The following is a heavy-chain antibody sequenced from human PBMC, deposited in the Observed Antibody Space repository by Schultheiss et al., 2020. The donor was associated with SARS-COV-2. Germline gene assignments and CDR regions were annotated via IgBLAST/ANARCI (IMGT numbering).Heavy chain of an antibody. CDR2: FDHSGTT. CDR3: ARHGGTSRTSYKGVDAFDI. J-gene: IGHJ3*02. V-gene: IGHV4-59*01. CDR1: GGSISGYY. D-gene: IGHD2-2*01. Sequence: SQTLSLTCSVSGGSISGYYWSWIRQPPGKGLEWIGYFDHSGTTSYNPSLKSRVTISIDASKNQFSLRLSSVTAADTAVYYCARHGGTSRTSYKGVDAFDIWGQGTMVTVSS.